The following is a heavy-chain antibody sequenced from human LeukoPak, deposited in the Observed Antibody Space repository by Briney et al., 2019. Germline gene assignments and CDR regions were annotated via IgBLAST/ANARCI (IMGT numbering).Heavy chain of an antibody. V-gene: IGHV4-34*01. CDR3: ARVTTALDY. Sequence: RSSETLSITCAVYGGSFSGYYWSWIRQPPGKGLEWIGEINHSGSTNYNPSLKSRVTISVDTSKNQFSLKLSSVTAADTAVYYCARVTTALDYWGQGTLVTVSS. J-gene: IGHJ4*02. CDR1: GGSFSGYY. D-gene: IGHD4-17*01. CDR2: INHSGST.